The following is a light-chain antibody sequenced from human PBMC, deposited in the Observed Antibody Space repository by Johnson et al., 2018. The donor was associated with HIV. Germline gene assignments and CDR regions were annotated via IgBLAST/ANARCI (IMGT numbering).Light chain of an antibody. V-gene: IGLV1-51*01. Sequence: QSVLTQPPSVSAAPGQKVTISCSGSNSNIGNNYVSWYQQLPGTAPKLLIYDNNKRPSGIPDRFSGSKSGTSATLGITGLQTGDEADYYCGTWDSSRSALYVFGTGTKVTVL. J-gene: IGLJ1*01. CDR1: NSNIGNNY. CDR3: GTWDSSRSALYV. CDR2: DNN.